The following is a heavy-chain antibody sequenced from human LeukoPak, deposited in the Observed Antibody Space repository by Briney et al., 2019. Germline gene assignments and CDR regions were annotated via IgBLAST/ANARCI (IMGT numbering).Heavy chain of an antibody. V-gene: IGHV3-49*04. CDR3: AKDSPTVTTVGWGAR. Sequence: GRSLRLSCTASGFTFGDYAMSWVRQAPGKGLEWVGFIRSKAYGGTTEYAASVTGRFTISRDDSKSIAYVQMNSLKIEDTAVYYCAKDSPTVTTVGWGARWGQGTLVTVSS. D-gene: IGHD4-17*01. CDR2: IRSKAYGGTT. J-gene: IGHJ4*02. CDR1: GFTFGDYA.